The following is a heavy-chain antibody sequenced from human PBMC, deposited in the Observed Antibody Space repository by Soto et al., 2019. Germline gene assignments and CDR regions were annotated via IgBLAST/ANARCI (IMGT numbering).Heavy chain of an antibody. CDR3: APLFYSGSPFDY. CDR1: GYTRTELS. J-gene: IGHJ4*02. Sequence: ASVKVSCKVSGYTRTELSMHWVRQAPGKGLEWMGGFDPEDGETIYAQKFQGRVTMTEDTSTDTAYMELSSLRSEDTAVYYCAPLFYSGSPFDYWGQGTLVTVSS. CDR2: FDPEDGET. V-gene: IGHV1-24*01. D-gene: IGHD1-26*01.